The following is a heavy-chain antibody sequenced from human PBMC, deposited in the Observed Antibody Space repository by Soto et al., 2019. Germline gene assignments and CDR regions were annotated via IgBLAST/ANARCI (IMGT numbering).Heavy chain of an antibody. Sequence: QVHLQESGPGLVKPSETLSLTCAVSGASIGSGGWWSWVRQPPGKGLEWIAEIFHDGNTNYSPSLTSRVTISVDKSQNQFSLNVYSVTAADTAVYYCARHEGWTGPDQWGQGPLVTVSS. CDR1: GASIGSGGW. CDR3: ARHEGWTGPDQ. D-gene: IGHD2-8*02. J-gene: IGHJ5*02. CDR2: IFHDGNT. V-gene: IGHV4-4*02.